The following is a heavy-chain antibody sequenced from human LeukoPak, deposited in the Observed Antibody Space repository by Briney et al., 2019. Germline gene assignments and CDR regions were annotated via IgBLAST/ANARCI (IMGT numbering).Heavy chain of an antibody. CDR2: INTSGST. V-gene: IGHV4-4*07. CDR1: GGFISSYY. Sequence: SETLSLTCTVSGGFISSYYWSWIRQPAGKGLEWIGRINTSGSTDYNPSLKSRVTMSVDTSQNQFSLRLSSVTAADTAVYYCARDGYCSTTSCNHFDYWGQGTLVTVSS. CDR3: ARDGYCSTTSCNHFDY. D-gene: IGHD2-2*03. J-gene: IGHJ4*02.